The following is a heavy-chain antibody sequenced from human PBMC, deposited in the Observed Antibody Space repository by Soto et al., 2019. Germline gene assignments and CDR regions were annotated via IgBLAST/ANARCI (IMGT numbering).Heavy chain of an antibody. J-gene: IGHJ4*02. V-gene: IGHV1-46*03. Sequence: VASVKVSCKASGYTFTSYYMHWVRQAPGQGLEWMGIINPSGGSTSYAQKFQGRVTMTRDTSTSTVYMELSSLRSEDTAVYYCAREGDIVVVVAATYFDYWGQGTLVTVSS. D-gene: IGHD2-15*01. CDR3: AREGDIVVVVAATYFDY. CDR2: INPSGGST. CDR1: GYTFTSYY.